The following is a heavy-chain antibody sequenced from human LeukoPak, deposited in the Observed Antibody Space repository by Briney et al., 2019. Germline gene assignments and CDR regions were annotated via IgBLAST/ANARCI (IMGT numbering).Heavy chain of an antibody. CDR2: IYYSGST. Sequence: SETLSLTCTVSGGSISSGGYYWSWIRQHPGKGLEWIGYIYYSGSTYYNPSLKSRVTISVDTSKNQFSLQLSSVTAADTAVYYCARAATYCSSTSCLYYFDYWGQGTLVTVSS. D-gene: IGHD2-2*01. CDR3: ARAATYCSSTSCLYYFDY. CDR1: GGSISSGGYY. J-gene: IGHJ4*02. V-gene: IGHV4-31*03.